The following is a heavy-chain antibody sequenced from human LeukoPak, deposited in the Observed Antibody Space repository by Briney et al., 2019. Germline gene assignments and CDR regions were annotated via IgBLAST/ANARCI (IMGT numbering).Heavy chain of an antibody. CDR1: GGSFSGYY. CDR3: ARLYYYDSLDY. J-gene: IGHJ4*02. D-gene: IGHD3-22*01. Sequence: SETLSLTCAVYGGSFSGYYWSWIRQPPGKGLEWIGEINHSGSTNYNPSLKSRVTISVDTSKNQSSLKLSSVTAADTAAYYCARLYYYDSLDYWGQGTLVTVSS. CDR2: INHSGST. V-gene: IGHV4-34*01.